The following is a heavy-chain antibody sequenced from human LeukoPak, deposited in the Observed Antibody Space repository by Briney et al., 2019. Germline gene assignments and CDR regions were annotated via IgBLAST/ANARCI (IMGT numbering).Heavy chain of an antibody. CDR3: ARRTWEWGFFDY. J-gene: IGHJ4*02. D-gene: IGHD3-3*01. Sequence: GGSLRLSCAASGYTFSTYVMSWVRQAPGKGLEWVSTIRGSDDGTYYADSVKGRFTISRDTSKNTLYLQMNSLRADDTAVYYCARRTWEWGFFDYWGQGTLVTVSS. CDR1: GYTFSTYV. CDR2: IRGSDDGT. V-gene: IGHV3-23*01.